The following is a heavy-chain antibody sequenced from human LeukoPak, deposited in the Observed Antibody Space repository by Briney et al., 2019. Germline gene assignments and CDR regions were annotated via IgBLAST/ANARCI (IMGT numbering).Heavy chain of an antibody. J-gene: IGHJ4*02. CDR3: ARGYQYLDY. V-gene: IGHV4-4*09. D-gene: IGHD2-15*01. CDR2: IYTSGST. CDR1: GGSISSYY. Sequence: SETLSLTCTVSGGSISSYYWSWIRQPPGKGLKWIGYIYTSGSTNYNPSLKSRVTISVDTSKNQFSLKLSSVTAADTAVYYCARGYQYLDYWGQGTLVTVSS.